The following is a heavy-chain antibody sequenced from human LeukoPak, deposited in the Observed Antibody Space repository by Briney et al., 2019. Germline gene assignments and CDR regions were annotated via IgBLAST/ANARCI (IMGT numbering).Heavy chain of an antibody. D-gene: IGHD4-17*01. CDR1: GYTFTGYY. CDR3: ARGLDYGDPFDY. Sequence: ASVKVSCKASGYTFTGYYMHWLRQAPGQGLEGMGWINPNSGGTNYAQKFQGRVTMTRDTSISTAYMELSRLRSDDTAVYYCARGLDYGDPFDYWGQGTLVTVSS. CDR2: INPNSGGT. J-gene: IGHJ4*02. V-gene: IGHV1-2*02.